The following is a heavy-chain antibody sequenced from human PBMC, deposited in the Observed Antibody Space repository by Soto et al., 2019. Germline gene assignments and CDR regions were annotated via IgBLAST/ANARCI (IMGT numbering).Heavy chain of an antibody. V-gene: IGHV4-39*01. CDR1: GGSISSSTYY. D-gene: IGHD4-4*01. CDR2: IYYSGRT. Sequence: SETLSLTCTVSGGSISSSTYYWGWIRQPPGKGLEWIASIYYSGRTHYNPSLESRVTISVDTSKNQFSLRLSSVTAADTAVYYCARAFIGDYRNSCNAFDIWGQGTMVTVS. J-gene: IGHJ3*02. CDR3: ARAFIGDYRNSCNAFDI.